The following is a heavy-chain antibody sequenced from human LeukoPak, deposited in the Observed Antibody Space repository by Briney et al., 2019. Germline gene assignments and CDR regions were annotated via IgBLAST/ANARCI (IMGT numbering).Heavy chain of an antibody. CDR2: ISTYNGNR. CDR3: VRDNDYVPAY. CDR1: GYTFTSYG. D-gene: IGHD4-17*01. J-gene: IGHJ4*02. V-gene: IGHV1-18*01. Sequence: ASVKVSCKASGYTFTSYGISWVRQAPGQGLEWMAWISTYNGNRNFAQKFQGRVTMTTDTSTSTAYMELRSLRSDDTAVYYCVRDNDYVPAYWGQGTLVIVSS.